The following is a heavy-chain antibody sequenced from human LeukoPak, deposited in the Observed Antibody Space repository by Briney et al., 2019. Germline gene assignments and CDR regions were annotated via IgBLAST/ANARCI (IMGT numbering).Heavy chain of an antibody. D-gene: IGHD2-21*01. CDR2: ISGGGGST. CDR1: GFTFSSYA. Sequence: PGGSLRLSCAACGFTFSSYAMSWVRQAPGKGLEWVSSISGGGGSTYYANSMKGRFTISRENSKNTLYLQMNSLRADDTAVYYCAKRLSYYYYGMDVWGQGTTVTVSS. J-gene: IGHJ6*02. CDR3: AKRLSYYYYGMDV. V-gene: IGHV3-23*01.